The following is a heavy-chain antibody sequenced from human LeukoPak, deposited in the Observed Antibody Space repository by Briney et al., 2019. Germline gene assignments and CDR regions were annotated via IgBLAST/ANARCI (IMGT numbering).Heavy chain of an antibody. CDR2: IIPILGIA. CDR3: ARDQQPIAAAAIGDYYYGMDV. Sequence: SVKVSCKASGGTFSSYAISWVRQAPGQGLEWMGRIIPILGIANYAQKFQGRVMITADKSTSTAYMELSSLRSEDTAVYYCARDQQPIAAAAIGDYYYGMDVWGQGTTVTVSS. D-gene: IGHD6-13*01. J-gene: IGHJ6*02. V-gene: IGHV1-69*04. CDR1: GGTFSSYA.